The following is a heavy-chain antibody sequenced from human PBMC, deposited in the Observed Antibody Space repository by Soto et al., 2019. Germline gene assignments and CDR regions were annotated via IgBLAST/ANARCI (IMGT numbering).Heavy chain of an antibody. J-gene: IGHJ5*02. CDR2: INHSGST. Sequence: PSETLSLTCAVYGGSFSGYYWSWIRQPPGKGLEWIGEINHSGSTNYNPSLKSRVTISVDTSKNQFSLKLSSVTAADTAVYYCAIVIGIAAALNWFDPWGQGTLVT. V-gene: IGHV4-34*01. CDR1: GGSFSGYY. CDR3: AIVIGIAAALNWFDP. D-gene: IGHD6-13*01.